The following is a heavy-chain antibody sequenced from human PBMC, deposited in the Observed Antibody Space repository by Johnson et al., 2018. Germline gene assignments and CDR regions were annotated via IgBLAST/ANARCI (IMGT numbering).Heavy chain of an antibody. CDR1: GFTFNTYW. D-gene: IGHD2-8*01. J-gene: IGHJ3*02. V-gene: IGHV3-7*01. Sequence: VQLVQSGGGLVQPGGSLGLSCAASGFTFNTYWMSWVRQVPGKGLEWVANINQDGSEKSYVDSVKGRFTISRDNAKNSLYLQMNGLRAEDTAVYYWEREGVSTSDVFDIWGQGTMVTVSS. CDR2: INQDGSEK. CDR3: EREGVSTSDVFDI.